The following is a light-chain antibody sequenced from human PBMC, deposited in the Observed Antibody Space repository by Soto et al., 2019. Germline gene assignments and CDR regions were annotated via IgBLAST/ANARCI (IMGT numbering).Light chain of an antibody. CDR3: GTWDSSLSAGV. V-gene: IGLV1-51*01. CDR1: SSNIGNNY. CDR2: GNN. Sequence: QSALTQPPSVSAAPGQKVTISCSGSSSNIGNNYVSWYQQLPGTAPKLLIYGNNKRPSGIPDRFSGSKSGTSATLGITGLQTGDEADYYCGTWDSSLSAGVFGTGTKLTVL. J-gene: IGLJ1*01.